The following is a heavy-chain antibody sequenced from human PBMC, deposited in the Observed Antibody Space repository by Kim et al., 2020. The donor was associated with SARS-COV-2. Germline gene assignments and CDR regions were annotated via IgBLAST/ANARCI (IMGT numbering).Heavy chain of an antibody. D-gene: IGHD3-22*01. V-gene: IGHV1-69*02. Sequence: YAQKCQGRVTITADKSTSTAYMELSSLRSEDTAVYYCARMYYYDSRTDYWGQGTLVTVSS. J-gene: IGHJ4*02. CDR3: ARMYYYDSRTDY.